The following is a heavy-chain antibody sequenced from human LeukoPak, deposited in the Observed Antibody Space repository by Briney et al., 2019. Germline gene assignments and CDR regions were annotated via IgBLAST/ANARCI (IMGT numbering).Heavy chain of an antibody. V-gene: IGHV4-39*07. D-gene: IGHD5-12*01. CDR3: ARAKWLRFEFYDAFDI. J-gene: IGHJ3*02. CDR2: IFYSGST. Sequence: PSETLSLTCTVSSGSISTSNYYWGWVRQPPGKALEWIGNIFYSGSTYYSPSLKSRVTISLDTSRNQFSLKLNSVTAADTAVYYCARAKWLRFEFYDAFDIWGQGTMVTVSS. CDR1: SGSISTSNYY.